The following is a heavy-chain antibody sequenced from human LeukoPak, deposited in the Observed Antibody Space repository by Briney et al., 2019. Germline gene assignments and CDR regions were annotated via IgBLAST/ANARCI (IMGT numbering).Heavy chain of an antibody. Sequence: SETLSLTCNVSLDSISSFYWSWIRQSAGAGLEWIGRIYTTGKTDYNPSLKSRVTVSVDTSRNQVSLKLRSVTAADTAVYYCARVGYGCSSTSCPPDWFDPWGQGTLVTVSS. CDR3: ARVGYGCSSTSCPPDWFDP. CDR1: LDSISSFY. V-gene: IGHV4-4*07. D-gene: IGHD2-2*01. J-gene: IGHJ5*02. CDR2: IYTTGKT.